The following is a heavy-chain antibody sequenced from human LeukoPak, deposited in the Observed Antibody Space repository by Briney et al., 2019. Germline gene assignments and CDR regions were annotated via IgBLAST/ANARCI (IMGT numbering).Heavy chain of an antibody. Sequence: TGGSLRLSCAAFGFTFSDYYMSWLRQAPGKGLEWVSYISSSSSYTNYADSVKGRFTISRDNAKNSLYLQMNSLRAEDTAVYYCARDPPRAYYYDSSVYSADAFDIWGQGTMVTVSS. J-gene: IGHJ3*02. D-gene: IGHD3-22*01. CDR2: ISSSSSYT. CDR3: ARDPPRAYYYDSSVYSADAFDI. V-gene: IGHV3-11*05. CDR1: GFTFSDYY.